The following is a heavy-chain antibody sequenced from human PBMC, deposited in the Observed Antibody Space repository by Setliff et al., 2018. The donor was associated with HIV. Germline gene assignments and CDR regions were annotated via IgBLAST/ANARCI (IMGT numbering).Heavy chain of an antibody. Sequence: GGSLRLSCAVSGFTFSTYAMSWVRQAPGKGLEWASTISASGDSTYYADSVKGRFTISRENSKNTLYLQMNSLRPEDTAVYYCAKDFPPPNGMDVWGQGTTVTVSS. J-gene: IGHJ6*02. CDR3: AKDFPPPNGMDV. CDR2: ISASGDST. V-gene: IGHV3-23*01. CDR1: GFTFSTYA.